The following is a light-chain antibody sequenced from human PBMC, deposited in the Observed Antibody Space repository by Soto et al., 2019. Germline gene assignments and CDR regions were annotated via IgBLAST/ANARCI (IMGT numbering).Light chain of an antibody. CDR3: QQYGSSPRT. V-gene: IGKV3-20*01. Sequence: EIVLTQSPATLSLSPGERATLSCRASQSVSSYLAWYQHKPGQAPSLLIYGVSNRATGIPERFSGSGSGTDFTLTISRLEPEDFAVYFCQQYGSSPRTFGQGTKVDIK. CDR2: GVS. J-gene: IGKJ1*01. CDR1: QSVSSY.